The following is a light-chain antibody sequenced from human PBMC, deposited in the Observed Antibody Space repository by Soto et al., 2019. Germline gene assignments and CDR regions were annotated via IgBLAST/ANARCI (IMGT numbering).Light chain of an antibody. CDR3: QRSHKWPRT. CDR1: RSVTTF. J-gene: IGKJ1*01. CDR2: EAS. V-gene: IGKV3-11*01. Sequence: EILMTQSPATLSVSPGDRATLSCTASRSVTTFLAWYQQRPGQAPRLLISEASNRAAGIPARFSGSSSGTDFTLTISRLETEDFAVYYCQRSHKWPRTFGQGTKVDIK.